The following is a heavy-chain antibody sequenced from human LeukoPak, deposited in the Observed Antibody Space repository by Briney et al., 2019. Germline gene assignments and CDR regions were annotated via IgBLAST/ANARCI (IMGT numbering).Heavy chain of an antibody. D-gene: IGHD5-12*01. CDR2: ISYSGTT. CDR3: ARVGYDTCYWYMHV. Sequence: SSETLSLTCTVPGGSISSYCWSWIRQPPGKGLEWIGNISYSGTTNYNPSLKSRVTISIDTSKNQFSLKLTSVTAADTAVYYCARVGYDTCYWYMHVWGKGTTVTVS. V-gene: IGHV4-59*01. J-gene: IGHJ6*03. CDR1: GGSISSYC.